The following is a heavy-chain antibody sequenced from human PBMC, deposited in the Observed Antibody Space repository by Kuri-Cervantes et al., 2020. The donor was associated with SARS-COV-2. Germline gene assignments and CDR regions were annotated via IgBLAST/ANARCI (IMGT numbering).Heavy chain of an antibody. CDR1: GFTFSYYS. CDR3: AREYSSSFPYYYMDV. J-gene: IGHJ6*03. CDR2: ISSSSSYI. V-gene: IGHV3-21*01. Sequence: GSLMVYCAASGFTFSYYSMNWVRQAPWKGLEWVSSISSSSSYIYYADSVKGRFTISRDNAKNSLYLQMNSLRAEDTAVYHCAREYSSSFPYYYMDVWGKGTTVTVSS. D-gene: IGHD6-6*01.